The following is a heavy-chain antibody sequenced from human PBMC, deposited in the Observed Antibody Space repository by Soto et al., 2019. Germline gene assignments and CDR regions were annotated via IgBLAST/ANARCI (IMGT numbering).Heavy chain of an antibody. J-gene: IGHJ4*02. CDR1: GGSISSGGYS. CDR2: IYISGST. V-gene: IGHV4-30-2*01. D-gene: IGHD2-15*01. Sequence: QLQLQESGSGLVKPSQTLSLTCAVSGGSISSGGYSWSWIRQRPGKGLEWMGYIYISGSTYYNASPKRRVNLSVDRSKNQYALKLSFVTAADTAVYYCARQDPRLRCSGGSCYAHYFDYWGQGTLVTVSS. CDR3: ARQDPRLRCSGGSCYAHYFDY.